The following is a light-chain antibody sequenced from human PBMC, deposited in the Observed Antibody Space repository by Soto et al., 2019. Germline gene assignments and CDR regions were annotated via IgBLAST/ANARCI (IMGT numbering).Light chain of an antibody. V-gene: IGKV3-15*01. CDR2: DTS. Sequence: EVVMTQPPATLSVSPRERVTLSCRACQGLGDTLAWYQRQPGQTPGLLIYDTSTRATVVPARFSGSRAGPEFTLTINSLQSEDFAIDYCQPYNNWPLTFGGGTKVDIK. CDR3: QPYNNWPLT. CDR1: QGLGDT. J-gene: IGKJ4*01.